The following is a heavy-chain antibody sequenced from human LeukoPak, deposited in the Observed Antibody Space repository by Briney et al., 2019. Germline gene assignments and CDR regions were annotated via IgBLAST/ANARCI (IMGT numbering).Heavy chain of an antibody. Sequence: SETLSLTCAVYGGSFSGYYWSWIRHPPGKGLEWIGEINHSGSTNYNPSLRSRVTISVDTSKNQYSLRLSSVTAADTAVYYCASLPLRYYDFWSGYYPPAYWGQGTLVTVSS. D-gene: IGHD3-3*01. J-gene: IGHJ4*02. CDR2: INHSGST. CDR3: ASLPLRYYDFWSGYYPPAY. V-gene: IGHV4-34*01. CDR1: GGSFSGYY.